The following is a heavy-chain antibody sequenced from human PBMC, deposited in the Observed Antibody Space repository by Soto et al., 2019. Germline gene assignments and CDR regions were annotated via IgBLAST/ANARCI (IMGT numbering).Heavy chain of an antibody. D-gene: IGHD6-13*01. CDR1: GDSISSSGYF. CDR3: ARPRSSRRHDAFDI. CDR2: IDYSGST. J-gene: IGHJ3*02. Sequence: QLQLQESGPGLGKPSETLSLTCAVSGDSISSSGYFWGWIRQPPGKGLEWIGSIDYSGSTYYNPSLKSRVTISVDTSNNQFSLKLSSVTAADTAVYYCARPRSSRRHDAFDIWGQGTMVTVSS. V-gene: IGHV4-39*01.